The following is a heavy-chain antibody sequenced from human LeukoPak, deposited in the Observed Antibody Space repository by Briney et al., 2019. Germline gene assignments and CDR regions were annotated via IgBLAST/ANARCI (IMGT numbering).Heavy chain of an antibody. CDR3: AKEVVGATQPLYYFDF. CDR2: IVYDGSEK. CDR1: GFTFSTYG. Sequence: GGSLRLSCAASGFTFSTYGMHWVRQAPGKGLEWVAVIVYDGSEKYYADSVKGRFTISRDNSKNTLYLQMNSLRAEDTAVYYCAKEVVGATQPLYYFDFWGQGTLVAVSS. V-gene: IGHV3-30*18. J-gene: IGHJ4*02. D-gene: IGHD1-26*01.